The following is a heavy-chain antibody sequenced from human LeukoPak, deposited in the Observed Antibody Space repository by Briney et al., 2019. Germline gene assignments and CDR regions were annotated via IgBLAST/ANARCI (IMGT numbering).Heavy chain of an antibody. Sequence: SQTLSLTCAISGDSVSSNSAAWNWMRQSPSRGLEWLGRTYYRSKWYNGYAVFVKSRISVNPDISKNQFSLQLNSVTPEDTAVYYCARSGSGGWIDYWGQGTLVTVSS. CDR1: GDSVSSNSAA. CDR3: ARSGSGGWIDY. V-gene: IGHV6-1*01. D-gene: IGHD6-19*01. J-gene: IGHJ4*02. CDR2: TYYRSKWYN.